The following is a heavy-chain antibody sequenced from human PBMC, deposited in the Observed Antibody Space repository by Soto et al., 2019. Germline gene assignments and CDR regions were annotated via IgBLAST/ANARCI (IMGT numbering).Heavy chain of an antibody. J-gene: IGHJ5*02. CDR3: ARLAGAYCGGDSNWFDP. Sequence: ASVKVSCKASGGTFSSYAISWVRQAPGQGLEWMGGIIPIFGTANYAQKFQGRVTITADESTSTAYMELSSLRSEDTAVYYCARLAGAYCGGDSNWFDPWGQGTLVTVSS. CDR1: GGTFSSYA. D-gene: IGHD2-21*02. V-gene: IGHV1-69*13. CDR2: IIPIFGTA.